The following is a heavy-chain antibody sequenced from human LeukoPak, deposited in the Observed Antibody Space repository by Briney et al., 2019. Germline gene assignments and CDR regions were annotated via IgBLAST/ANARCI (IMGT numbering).Heavy chain of an antibody. CDR2: IYTSGST. Sequence: SETLSLTCTVSGGSISSYYWSWIRQPPGKGLEWIGYIYTSGSTNYNPSLKSRVTISVDTSKNQFSLKLSSVTAADTAVHYCARQLDILTPIDYWGQGTLVTVSS. J-gene: IGHJ4*02. V-gene: IGHV4-4*09. CDR1: GGSISSYY. CDR3: ARQLDILTPIDY. D-gene: IGHD3-9*01.